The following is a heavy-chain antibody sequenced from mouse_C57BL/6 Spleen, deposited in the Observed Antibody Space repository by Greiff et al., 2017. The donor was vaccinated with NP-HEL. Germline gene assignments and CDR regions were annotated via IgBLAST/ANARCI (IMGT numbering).Heavy chain of an antibody. CDR2: ISSGSSTI. V-gene: IGHV5-17*01. J-gene: IGHJ3*01. CDR3: AREYDGYYKGFAY. CDR1: GFTFSDYG. D-gene: IGHD2-3*01. Sequence: EVKLVESGGGLVKPGGSLKLSCAASGFTFSDYGMHWVRQAPEKGLEWVAYISSGSSTIYYADTVKGRFTISRDNAKNTLFLQMTSLRSEDTAMYYCAREYDGYYKGFAYWGQGTLVTVSA.